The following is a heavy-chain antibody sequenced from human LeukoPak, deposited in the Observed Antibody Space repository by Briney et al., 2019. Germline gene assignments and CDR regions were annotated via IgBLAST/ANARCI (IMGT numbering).Heavy chain of an antibody. Sequence: SETLSLTCTVSGGCISSGSYYWSWIRQPAGKGLERIGRIYTSGSTNYNPSLKSRVTMSVDTSKNQFSLKLSSVTAADTAVYYCARVVTIFGVGSDAFDIWGQGTMVTVSS. V-gene: IGHV4-61*02. D-gene: IGHD3-3*01. J-gene: IGHJ3*02. CDR2: IYTSGST. CDR3: ARVVTIFGVGSDAFDI. CDR1: GGCISSGSYY.